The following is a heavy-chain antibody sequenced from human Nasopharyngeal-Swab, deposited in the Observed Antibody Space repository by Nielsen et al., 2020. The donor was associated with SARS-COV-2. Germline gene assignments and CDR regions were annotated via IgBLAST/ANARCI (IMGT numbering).Heavy chain of an antibody. CDR3: ARVRYNYGDTYYFEF. V-gene: IGHV5-10-1*01. J-gene: IGHJ4*02. CDR1: GSSFSSYW. Sequence: GESLKISCKGSGSSFSSYWITWVRQMPGKGLEWMGRIDPSDSYTIYSPSFQGHVTISADKSVSTAYLQWSSLKASDTAMYYCARVRYNYGDTYYFEFWGQGTLVTVSS. CDR2: IDPSDSYT. D-gene: IGHD1-1*01.